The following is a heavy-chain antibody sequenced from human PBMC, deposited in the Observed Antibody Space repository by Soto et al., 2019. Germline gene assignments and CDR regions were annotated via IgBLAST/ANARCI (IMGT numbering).Heavy chain of an antibody. Sequence: GGSLRLSCAVSGFNFNLYAMSWVRQAPGKGLEWVSAIHRSGDSTYYADSVKGRFIISRDNSKNTLDLQMKSLRVEDTAVYYCAKSMAHTAMVDYFDLWGQGTRVTVSS. CDR2: IHRSGDST. J-gene: IGHJ4*02. D-gene: IGHD5-18*01. CDR3: AKSMAHTAMVDYFDL. V-gene: IGHV3-23*01. CDR1: GFNFNLYA.